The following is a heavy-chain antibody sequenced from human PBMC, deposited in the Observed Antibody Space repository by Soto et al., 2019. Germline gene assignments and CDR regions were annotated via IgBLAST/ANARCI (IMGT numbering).Heavy chain of an antibody. CDR2: ISYDGSNK. V-gene: IGHV3-30*18. CDR1: GFTFSSYG. D-gene: IGHD2-15*01. CDR3: AKDRGRYCSGGSCYSLDY. J-gene: IGHJ4*02. Sequence: QVQLVESGGGVVQPGRSLRLSCAASGFTFSSYGMHWVRQAPGKGLEWVAVISYDGSNKYYADSVKGRFTISRDNSKNTLYLQMNSLRAEDTALYYCAKDRGRYCSGGSCYSLDYWGQGTLVTVSS.